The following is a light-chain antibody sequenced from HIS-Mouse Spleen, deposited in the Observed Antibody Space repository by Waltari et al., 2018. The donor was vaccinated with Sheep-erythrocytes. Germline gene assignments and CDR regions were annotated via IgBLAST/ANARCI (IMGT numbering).Light chain of an antibody. CDR3: CSYAGSSTWV. Sequence: QSALTQPASVSGSPGQSITIPSTGTRSDVGRYTLVSWYQQHPGKAPKLMIYEGSKRPSGVSNRFSGSKSGNTASLTISGLQAEDEADYYCCSYAGSSTWVFGGGTKLTVL. CDR1: RSDVGRYTL. V-gene: IGLV2-23*01. J-gene: IGLJ3*02. CDR2: EGS.